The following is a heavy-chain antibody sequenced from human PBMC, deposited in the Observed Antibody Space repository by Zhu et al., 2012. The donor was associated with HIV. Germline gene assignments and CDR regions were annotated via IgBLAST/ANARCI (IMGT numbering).Heavy chain of an antibody. CDR3: ARENINQFLKDNFDY. J-gene: IGHJ4*02. CDR1: GASISSYY. Sequence: QVQLQESGPGLVKPSETLSLTCTVSGASISSYYWSWIRQPAGKGLEWTGRIYTSGSTDYNPSLKSRVAMSVDTSKSQFSLKLSSVTAADTAVYYCARENINQFLKDNFDYWGQGTLVTVSS. CDR2: IYTSGST. V-gene: IGHV4-4*07.